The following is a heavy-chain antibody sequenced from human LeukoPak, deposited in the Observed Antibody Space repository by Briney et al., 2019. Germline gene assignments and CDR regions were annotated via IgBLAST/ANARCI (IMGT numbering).Heavy chain of an antibody. V-gene: IGHV1-69*13. CDR2: IIPIFGTA. D-gene: IGHD3-10*01. Sequence: SVKVSCKASGGTFSSYAISWVRQAPGQGLEWMGGIIPIFGTANYAQKFQGRVTITADESTSTAYMELSSLRSEDTAVYYCASTSVYYYGSGSYLPVDYWGQGTLVTVSS. CDR3: ASTSVYYYGSGSYLPVDY. CDR1: GGTFSSYA. J-gene: IGHJ4*02.